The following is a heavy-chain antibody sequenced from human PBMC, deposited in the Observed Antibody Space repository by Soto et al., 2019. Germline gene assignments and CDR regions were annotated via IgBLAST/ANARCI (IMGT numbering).Heavy chain of an antibody. V-gene: IGHV5-51*01. CDR2: IYPDDSDI. Sequence: PGESLKISCKGSGYSFTNFWIAWVRQMPGKGLEWMGIIYPDDSDITYSPTFQGQVTVSVDKSINTAYLQWSSLRASDTAMYYCARRGRYSGYATFYFDYWGQGTLVTVSS. D-gene: IGHD5-12*01. J-gene: IGHJ4*02. CDR1: GYSFTNFW. CDR3: ARRGRYSGYATFYFDY.